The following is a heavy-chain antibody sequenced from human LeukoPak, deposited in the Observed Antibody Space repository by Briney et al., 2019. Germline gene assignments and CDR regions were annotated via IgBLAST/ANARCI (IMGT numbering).Heavy chain of an antibody. CDR1: GYSISSGYY. Sequence: SETLSLTCTVSGYSISSGYYRGWIRQPPGKGLEWIGSIYHSGSTYYNPSLKSRVTISVDTSKNQFSLKLSSVTAADTAVYYCARGYSSGWYELDAFDIWGQGTMVTVSS. CDR2: IYHSGST. D-gene: IGHD6-19*01. CDR3: ARGYSSGWYELDAFDI. V-gene: IGHV4-38-2*02. J-gene: IGHJ3*02.